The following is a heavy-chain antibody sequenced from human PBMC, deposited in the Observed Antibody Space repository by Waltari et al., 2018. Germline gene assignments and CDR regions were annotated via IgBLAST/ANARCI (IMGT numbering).Heavy chain of an antibody. J-gene: IGHJ4*02. CDR3: ARGPGWTIAARPIDY. Sequence: QVQLQQWGAGLLKPSETLSLTCADFGGSFSGYYWNWNRQPPGQGLEWIGEITHRGGTNYNPSLKSRVTISVDTSKNQFSLKLTSVAAADTAVYYCARGPGWTIAARPIDYWGQGTLVTVSS. V-gene: IGHV4-34*01. CDR2: ITHRGGT. D-gene: IGHD6-6*01. CDR1: GGSFSGYY.